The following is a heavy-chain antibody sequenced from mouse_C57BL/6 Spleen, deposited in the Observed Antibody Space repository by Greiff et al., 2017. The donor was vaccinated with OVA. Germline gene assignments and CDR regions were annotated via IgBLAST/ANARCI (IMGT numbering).Heavy chain of an antibody. CDR3: ARGLFYYGSSPFAY. J-gene: IGHJ3*01. CDR2: IYPRDGST. CDR1: GYTFTSYD. V-gene: IGHV1-85*01. Sequence: QVQLQRSGPELVKPGASVKLSCKASGYTFTSYDINWVKQRPGQGLEWIGWIYPRDGSTKYNEKFKGRATLTVDTSSSTAYMELHSLTSEDSAVYFCARGLFYYGSSPFAYWGQGTLVTVSA. D-gene: IGHD1-1*01.